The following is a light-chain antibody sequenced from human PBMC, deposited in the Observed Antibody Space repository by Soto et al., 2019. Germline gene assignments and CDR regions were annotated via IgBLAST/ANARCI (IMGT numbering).Light chain of an antibody. CDR2: GAS. CDR1: QSVTSTY. Sequence: IVLTQSPGTLSLSPGERATLSCRASQSVTSTYIAWYQQNPGQAPRLLIYGASSRATGIPDRFSGSGSGTDFTLTISSLEPEDLAVYFCQQYGRSPPFTFGQGTKVEMK. CDR3: QQYGRSPPFT. V-gene: IGKV3-20*01. J-gene: IGKJ2*01.